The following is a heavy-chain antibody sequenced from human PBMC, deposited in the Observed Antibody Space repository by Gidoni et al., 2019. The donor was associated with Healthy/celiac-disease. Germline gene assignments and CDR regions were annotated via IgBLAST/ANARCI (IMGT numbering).Heavy chain of an antibody. CDR3: ARASPYLGYCSSTSCSPPEE. Sequence: EVQLVVSGGGLVQPGGALRLSCSAAGCTFSSYWLSWVRQAPGKGLELVANINQDGSEKYYVDSVKGRFTISRDNAKNSLYLQMNSLRAEDTAVYYCARASPYLGYCSSTSCSPPEEWGQGTLVTVSS. D-gene: IGHD2-2*01. V-gene: IGHV3-7*03. CDR2: INQDGSEK. CDR1: GCTFSSYW. J-gene: IGHJ4*02.